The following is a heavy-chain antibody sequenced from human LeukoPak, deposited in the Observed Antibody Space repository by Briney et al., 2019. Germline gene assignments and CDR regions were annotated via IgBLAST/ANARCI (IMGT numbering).Heavy chain of an antibody. Sequence: PGGSLRLSCAASGFTFSSYGMHWVRQAPGKGLEWVAVIWYDGSNKYYADSVKGLFTISRDNSKTTLYLQMNSLRAEDTAVYYCARDGLYYYGSGSDRWFDPWGQGTLVTVSS. D-gene: IGHD3-10*01. CDR1: GFTFSSYG. CDR3: ARDGLYYYGSGSDRWFDP. CDR2: IWYDGSNK. V-gene: IGHV3-33*01. J-gene: IGHJ5*02.